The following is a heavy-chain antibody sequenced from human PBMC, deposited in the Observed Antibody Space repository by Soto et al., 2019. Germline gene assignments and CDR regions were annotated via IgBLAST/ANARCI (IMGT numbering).Heavy chain of an antibody. CDR3: AKNSGWFDS. CDR2: IGGGGTT. CDR1: GFTFSRND. J-gene: IGHJ5*01. V-gene: IGHV3-23*01. D-gene: IGHD3-10*01. Sequence: PGGSLRLSCAASGFTFSRNDMTWVRQAPGKGLEWVSTIGGGGTTYYADSVKGRFTTSRDNYKNTLDLQMNSLRADDTAVHYCAKNSGWFDSWGRGTLVTVYS.